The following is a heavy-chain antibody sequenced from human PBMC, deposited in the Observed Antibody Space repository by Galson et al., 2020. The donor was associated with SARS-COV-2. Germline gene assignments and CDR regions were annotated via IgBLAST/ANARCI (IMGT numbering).Heavy chain of an antibody. CDR3: ARLDYGDYWGWFDP. CDR2: IYYSGST. D-gene: IGHD4-17*01. V-gene: IGHV4-59*08. CDR1: GGSISSYY. J-gene: IGHJ5*02. Sequence: ASETLSLTCTVSGGSISSYYWSWIRQPPGKGLEWIGYIYYSGSTNYNPSLKSRVTISGDTSKNQFSLKLSSVTAADTAVYYCARLDYGDYWGWFDPWGQGTLVTVSS.